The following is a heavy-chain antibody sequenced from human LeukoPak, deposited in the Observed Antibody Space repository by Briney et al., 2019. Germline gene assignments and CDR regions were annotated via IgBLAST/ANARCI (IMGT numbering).Heavy chain of an antibody. V-gene: IGHV4-34*01. Sequence: SETLSLTCAVYGGSFSGYYWSWIRKPPRKGLEWIGEINHSGSTNYNPSLKSRVTISVDTSKNQFSLKLSSVTAADTAVYYCASGGGYSSSWYPAYWGQGTLVTVSS. J-gene: IGHJ4*02. CDR3: ASGGGYSSSWYPAY. D-gene: IGHD6-13*01. CDR2: INHSGST. CDR1: GGSFSGYY.